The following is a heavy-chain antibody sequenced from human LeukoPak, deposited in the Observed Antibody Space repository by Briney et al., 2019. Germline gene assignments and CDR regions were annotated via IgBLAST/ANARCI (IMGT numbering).Heavy chain of an antibody. CDR2: LSYTGKT. V-gene: IGHV4-59*02. CDR1: GASVSSSH. CDR3: SEGYFEPFDH. D-gene: IGHD2/OR15-2a*01. J-gene: IGHJ4*02. Sequence: SETLSLACVVSGASVSSSHWNWIRQLPGKGLEWIGCLSYTGKTDYNPSLTSRVTISLDTSKNQVSLKLKSVTAADTAVYYCSEGYFEPFDHWGQGTLVTVSS.